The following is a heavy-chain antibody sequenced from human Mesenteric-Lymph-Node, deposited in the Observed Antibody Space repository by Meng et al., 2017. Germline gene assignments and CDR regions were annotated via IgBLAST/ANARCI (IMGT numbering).Heavy chain of an antibody. CDR2: INPDNSDT. CDR3: ARQGNNWFEWGY. J-gene: IGHJ4*02. CDR1: GYTFTNYW. Sequence: GESLKISCEASGYTFTNYWIGWVRQIPGKGLEWMAIINPDNSDTRYSPSFQGQVTISADETIMTAYLQWNSLKASDTAIYFCARQGNNWFEWGYWGQGTLVTVSS. V-gene: IGHV5-51*01. D-gene: IGHD1-1*01.